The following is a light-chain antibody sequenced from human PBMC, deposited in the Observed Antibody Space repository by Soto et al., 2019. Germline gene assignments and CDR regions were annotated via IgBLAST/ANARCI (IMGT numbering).Light chain of an antibody. J-gene: IGLJ1*01. CDR1: ASNIGRDP. V-gene: IGLV1-44*01. CDR3: AGWDGSLTGFV. Sequence: QSVLTQPPAASGGPGQRGTISCSRSASNIGRDPVNWYQQVPGTALKLLIYENNHRPSGVPARFSGSKYGTSASLVISGLQSEDEAEYFCAGWDGSLTGFVFGTGTKLTVL. CDR2: ENN.